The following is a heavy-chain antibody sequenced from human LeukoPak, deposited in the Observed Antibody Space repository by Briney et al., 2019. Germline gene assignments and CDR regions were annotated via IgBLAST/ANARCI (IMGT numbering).Heavy chain of an antibody. CDR1: GYTFTSYY. CDR3: AVAYCSSTSCYTGGDYGMDV. CDR2: INPNSGGT. D-gene: IGHD2-2*02. V-gene: IGHV1-2*02. J-gene: IGHJ6*02. Sequence: ASVKVSCKASGYTFTSYYMHWVRQAPGQGLEWMGWINPNSGGTNYAQKFQGRVTMTRDTSISTAYMELSRLRSDDTAVYYCAVAYCSSTSCYTGGDYGMDVWAQGTTVTVSS.